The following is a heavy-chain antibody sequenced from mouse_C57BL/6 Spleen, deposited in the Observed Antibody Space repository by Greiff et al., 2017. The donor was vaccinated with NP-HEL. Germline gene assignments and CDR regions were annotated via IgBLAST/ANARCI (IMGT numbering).Heavy chain of an antibody. Sequence: VQLKESGAELVRPGASVKLSCTASGFNIKDDYMHWVKQRPEQCLEWIGWIDPENGDTEYASKFQGKATITADTSSNTAYLQLSSLTSEDTAVYYCTLYYYGSSPGAYWGQGTLVTVSA. CDR1: GFNIKDDY. J-gene: IGHJ3*01. CDR2: IDPENGDT. D-gene: IGHD1-1*01. V-gene: IGHV14-4*01. CDR3: TLYYYGSSPGAY.